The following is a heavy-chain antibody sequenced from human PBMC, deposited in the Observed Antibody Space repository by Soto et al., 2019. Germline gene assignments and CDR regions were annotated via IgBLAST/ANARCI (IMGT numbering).Heavy chain of an antibody. CDR3: ARGKVTIFGVVIIPYCYYYGMDV. V-gene: IGHV4-38-2*01. CDR1: GYSISSGYY. Sequence: SETLSLTCAVSGYSISSGYYWGWIRQPPGKGLEWIGSIYHSGSTYYNPSLKSRVTISVDTSKNQFPLKLSSVTAADTAVYYCARGKVTIFGVVIIPYCYYYGMDVWGQGTTVTVS. J-gene: IGHJ6*02. D-gene: IGHD3-3*01. CDR2: IYHSGST.